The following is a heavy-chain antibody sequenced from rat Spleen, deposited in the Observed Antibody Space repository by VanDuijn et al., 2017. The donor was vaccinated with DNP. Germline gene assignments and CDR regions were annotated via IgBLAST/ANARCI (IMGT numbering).Heavy chain of an antibody. V-gene: IGHV3-3*01. Sequence: EVQLQESGPGLVKPSQSLSLTCSVTGYSITSSYRWNWIRKFPGNKLEWMGYINSAGSTNYNPSLKSRISITRDTSKNQFFLQVNSVTTEDTATYYCARGDWDLIFDYWGQGVMVTVSS. J-gene: IGHJ2*01. CDR3: ARGDWDLIFDY. CDR2: INSAGST. CDR1: GYSITSSYR. D-gene: IGHD5-1*01.